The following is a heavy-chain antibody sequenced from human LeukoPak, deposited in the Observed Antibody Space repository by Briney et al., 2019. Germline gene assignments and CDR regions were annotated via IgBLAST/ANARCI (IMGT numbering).Heavy chain of an antibody. J-gene: IGHJ3*02. CDR3: ATPFHSSGYYDAFDI. D-gene: IGHD3-22*01. Sequence: ASVKVSCKVSGYTLTELSMHWVRQAPGKGLEWMGGFDPEDGETIYAQKFQVRVTMTEDTSTDTAYMELSSLRSEDTAVYYCATPFHSSGYYDAFDIWGQGTMVTVSS. V-gene: IGHV1-24*01. CDR1: GYTLTELS. CDR2: FDPEDGET.